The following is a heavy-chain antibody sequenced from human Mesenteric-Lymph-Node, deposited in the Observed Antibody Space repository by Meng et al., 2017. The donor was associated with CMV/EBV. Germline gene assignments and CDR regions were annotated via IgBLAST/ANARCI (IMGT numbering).Heavy chain of an antibody. Sequence: SETLSLTCTVSGGSISSSSYYWGWIRQPPGKGLECIGNIYYSGSTYYNPFLKSRVTISVDTSKNQFSLKLSSVTAADTAVYYCARPGYHGSGSYYNPGAFDIWGQGTMVTVSS. D-gene: IGHD3-10*01. CDR1: GGSISSSSYY. V-gene: IGHV4-39*01. CDR3: ARPGYHGSGSYYNPGAFDI. J-gene: IGHJ3*02. CDR2: IYYSGST.